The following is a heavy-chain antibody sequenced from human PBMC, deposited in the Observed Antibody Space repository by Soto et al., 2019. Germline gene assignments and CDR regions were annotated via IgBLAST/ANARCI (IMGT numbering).Heavy chain of an antibody. CDR3: AKDRNFIAAAGLDY. CDR1: GFTFDDYA. D-gene: IGHD6-13*01. J-gene: IGHJ4*02. CDR2: ISWNSGSI. V-gene: IGHV3-9*01. Sequence: EVQLVESGGGLVQPGRSLRLSCAASGFTFDDYAMHWVRQAPGKGLEWVSGISWNSGSIGYADSVKGRFTISRDNAKNSLYLQMNSLRAEDTALYYCAKDRNFIAAAGLDYWGQGTLVTVSS.